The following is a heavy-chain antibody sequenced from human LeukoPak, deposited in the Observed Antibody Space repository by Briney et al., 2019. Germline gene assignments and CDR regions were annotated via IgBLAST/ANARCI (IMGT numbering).Heavy chain of an antibody. Sequence: GGPLRLSCAASGFTFSSYSMNWVRQAPGKGLEWVSYISSSSSYIYYADSVKGRFTISRDNAKNSLYLQMNSLRAEDTAVYYCARVGIAAAGTSEYWGQGTLVTVSS. CDR1: GFTFSSYS. CDR3: ARVGIAAAGTSEY. V-gene: IGHV3-21*01. J-gene: IGHJ4*02. CDR2: ISSSSSYI. D-gene: IGHD6-13*01.